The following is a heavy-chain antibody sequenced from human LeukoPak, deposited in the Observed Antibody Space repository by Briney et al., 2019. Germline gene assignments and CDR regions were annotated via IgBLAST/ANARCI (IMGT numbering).Heavy chain of an antibody. CDR2: ISGSGSST. D-gene: IGHD3-22*01. J-gene: IGHJ4*02. CDR1: GFTFSSYA. Sequence: GGSLRLSCVASGFTFSSYAMSWVRQAPGRGLEWVSAISGSGSSTYYTDSVKGRFTISRDNSKNTLYPQMNSLRAEDTAVYYCARNLYYYDSSGYYYYWGQGTLVTVSS. V-gene: IGHV3-23*01. CDR3: ARNLYYYDSSGYYYY.